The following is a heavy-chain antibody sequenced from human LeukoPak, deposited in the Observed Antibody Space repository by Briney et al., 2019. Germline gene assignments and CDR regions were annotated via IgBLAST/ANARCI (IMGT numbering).Heavy chain of an antibody. Sequence: SETLSLTCAVYGGSLSGYYWSWIRQPPGKGLEWIGEINHSGSTNYNPSLKSRVTISVDTSKNQFSLKLSSVTAADTAVYYCARVKTTYCSSTSCYLMLGAFDIWGQGTMVTVSS. D-gene: IGHD2-2*01. CDR1: GGSLSGYY. CDR2: INHSGST. CDR3: ARVKTTYCSSTSCYLMLGAFDI. J-gene: IGHJ3*02. V-gene: IGHV4-34*01.